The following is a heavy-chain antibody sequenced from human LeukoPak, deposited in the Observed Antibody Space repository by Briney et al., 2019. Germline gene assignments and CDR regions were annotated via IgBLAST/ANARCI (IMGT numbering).Heavy chain of an antibody. V-gene: IGHV3-7*01. CDR3: ARDRDGSGWHDY. Sequence: GGSLRLSCAASGFTFSTYWMSWVRQAPGKGLEWVANIKQDGSDQYHVDSVKGRFTSSRDNAKNSLYLQMNSLRAEDTAVYYCARDRDGSGWHDYWGQGTLVTVSS. CDR1: GFTFSTYW. D-gene: IGHD6-19*01. CDR2: IKQDGSDQ. J-gene: IGHJ4*02.